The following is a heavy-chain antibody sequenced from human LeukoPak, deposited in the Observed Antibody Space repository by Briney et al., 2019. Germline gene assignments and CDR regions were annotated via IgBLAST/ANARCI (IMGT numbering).Heavy chain of an antibody. CDR1: GGSISSGSHY. D-gene: IGHD3-22*01. V-gene: IGHV4-39*01. J-gene: IGHJ4*02. Sequence: SETLSLTCTVSGGSISSGSHYWGWIRQPPGMGLEWIGNIYYTGSTNYNPSLKSRVTISVDTSKNQFSLKLSSVTAADTADYYCARRVAGSGYRDYWGQGILVTVSS. CDR3: ARRVAGSGYRDY. CDR2: IYYTGST.